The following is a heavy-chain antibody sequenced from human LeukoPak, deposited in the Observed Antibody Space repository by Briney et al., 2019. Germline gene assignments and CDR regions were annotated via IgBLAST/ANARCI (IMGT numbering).Heavy chain of an antibody. D-gene: IGHD2-2*01. J-gene: IGHJ4*02. CDR3: ARVLEGHCSSTSCHYYFDY. CDR2: IDPSAGST. V-gene: IGHV1-46*01. Sequence: ASVKVSCKASGYTFTNYYMHWVRQAPGQGLEWMGVIDPSAGSTTYAQKFQGRVTITRNTSISTAYMELSSLRSEDTAVYYCARVLEGHCSSTSCHYYFDYWGQGTLVTVSS. CDR1: GYTFTNYY.